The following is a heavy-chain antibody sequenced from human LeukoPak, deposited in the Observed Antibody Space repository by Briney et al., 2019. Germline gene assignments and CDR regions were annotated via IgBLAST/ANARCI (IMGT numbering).Heavy chain of an antibody. CDR2: LGTNGVRT. V-gene: IGHV3-23*01. CDR1: GFTFSSYA. CDR3: AKVLDYYDSSGFFDY. J-gene: IGHJ4*02. D-gene: IGHD3-22*01. Sequence: GGSLRLSCAASGFTFSSYALSWVRQAPGKGLEWVSTLGTNGVRTYYADSVKGRFTISRNTCKNTLYLQMNSLRTEDTALYYCAKVLDYYDSSGFFDYWGQGTLVTVSS.